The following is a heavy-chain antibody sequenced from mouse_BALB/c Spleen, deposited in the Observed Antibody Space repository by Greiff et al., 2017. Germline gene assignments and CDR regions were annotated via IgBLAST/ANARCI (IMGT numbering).Heavy chain of an antibody. CDR3: ARGNYGSYYYAMDY. D-gene: IGHD1-1*01. CDR2: IWSGGST. V-gene: IGHV2-2*02. Sequence: VKLVESGPGLVQPSQSLSITCTVSGFSLTSYGVHWVRQSPGKGLEWLGVIWSGGSTDYNAAFISRLSISKDNSKSQVFFKMNSLQANDTAIYYCARGNYGSYYYAMDYWGQGTSVTVSS. J-gene: IGHJ4*01. CDR1: GFSLTSYG.